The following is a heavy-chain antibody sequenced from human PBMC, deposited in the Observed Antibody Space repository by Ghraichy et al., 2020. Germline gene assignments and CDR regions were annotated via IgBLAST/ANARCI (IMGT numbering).Heavy chain of an antibody. CDR1: GFTFSTSS. J-gene: IGHJ3*02. Sequence: GGSLRLSCAASGFTFSTSSMNWVRQAPGKGLEWVSFISGGSRDIWYADSVKGRFNISRDNAKNALYLQMNSLRDEDTALYYCARDGLPPDAFDIWGQGTMVTVSS. D-gene: IGHD2-21*01. V-gene: IGHV3-48*02. CDR2: ISGGSRDI. CDR3: ARDGLPPDAFDI.